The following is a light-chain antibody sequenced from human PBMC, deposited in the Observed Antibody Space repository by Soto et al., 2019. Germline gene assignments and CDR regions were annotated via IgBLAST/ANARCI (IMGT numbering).Light chain of an antibody. V-gene: IGKV1-33*01. CDR2: DAS. CDR3: QQYEALVLS. CDR1: QDITDY. Sequence: DIQMTQSPSSLSASVGDRVTITCQASQDITDYLHWYQQKPGKAPRLLIYDASNLETGVPPRFSGSGSGTDFTFTISSLQPEDIATYYCQQYEALVLSFGGGTKVEIK. J-gene: IGKJ4*01.